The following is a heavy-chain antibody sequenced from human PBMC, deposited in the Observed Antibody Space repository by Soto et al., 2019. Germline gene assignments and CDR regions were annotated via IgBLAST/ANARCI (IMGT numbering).Heavy chain of an antibody. Sequence: ASVKVSCKASGYTFTSYDINWVRQATGQGLEWMGWMNPNSGNTGYAQKFQGRVTMTRNTSISTAYMELSSLRSEDTAVYYCARARVLRYFDWLLQADDAFDIWGHGTMVTVSS. J-gene: IGHJ3*02. CDR3: ARARVLRYFDWLLQADDAFDI. CDR2: MNPNSGNT. CDR1: GYTFTSYD. V-gene: IGHV1-8*01. D-gene: IGHD3-9*01.